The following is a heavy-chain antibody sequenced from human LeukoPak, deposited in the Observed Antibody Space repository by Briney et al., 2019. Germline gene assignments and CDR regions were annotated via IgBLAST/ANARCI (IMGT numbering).Heavy chain of an antibody. CDR3: ARDRQLRFLEWLLSH. CDR1: GFTFSSYA. V-gene: IGHV3-30*01. D-gene: IGHD3-3*01. J-gene: IGHJ4*02. Sequence: GGSLRLSCAASGFTFSSYAMHWVRQAPGKGLEWVAVISYDGSNKYYADSVKGRFTTSRDNSKNTLYLQMNSLRAEDTAVYYCARDRQLRFLEWLLSHWGQGTLVTVSS. CDR2: ISYDGSNK.